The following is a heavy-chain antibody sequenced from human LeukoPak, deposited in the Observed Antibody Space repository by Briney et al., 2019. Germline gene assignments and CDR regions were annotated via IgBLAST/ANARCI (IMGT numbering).Heavy chain of an antibody. CDR3: ARHEGGYSPFDY. J-gene: IGHJ4*02. D-gene: IGHD5-18*01. Sequence: PSEPLSLTCTVSGGSISSYYWSWIRQPPGKGLEWIGYIYYSGSTNYNPSLKSRVTISVDTSKNQFSLKLSSVTAADTAVYYCARHEGGYSPFDYWGQGTLVTVSS. V-gene: IGHV4-59*08. CDR1: GGSISSYY. CDR2: IYYSGST.